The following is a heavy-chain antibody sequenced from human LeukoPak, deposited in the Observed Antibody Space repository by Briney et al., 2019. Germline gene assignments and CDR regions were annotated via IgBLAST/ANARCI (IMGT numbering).Heavy chain of an antibody. D-gene: IGHD5-18*01. Sequence: GASVKVSCKASGGTFSSYAISWVRQAPGQGLEWMGGIIPIFGTANYAQKFQGRVTITADKSTSTAYMELSSLRSEDTAVYYCSRGYSGKHGEHFDYWGQGTLVTVSS. CDR1: GGTFSSYA. V-gene: IGHV1-69*06. CDR2: IIPIFGTA. J-gene: IGHJ4*02. CDR3: SRGYSGKHGEHFDY.